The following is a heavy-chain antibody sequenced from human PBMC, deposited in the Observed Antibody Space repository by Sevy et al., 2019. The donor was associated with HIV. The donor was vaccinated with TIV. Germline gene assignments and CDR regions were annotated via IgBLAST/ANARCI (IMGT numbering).Heavy chain of an antibody. CDR2: ISYDGSNK. CDR3: AKGGNFDSSGYLLH. Sequence: GGSLRLSCAASGFTFSSYGMHWVRQAPGKGLEWVAVISYDGSNKYYADSVKGRFTISRDNSKNTLYLQMNSLRAEDTAMYYCAKGGNFDSSGYLLHWGQGTLVTVSS. D-gene: IGHD3-22*01. V-gene: IGHV3-30*18. J-gene: IGHJ4*02. CDR1: GFTFSSYG.